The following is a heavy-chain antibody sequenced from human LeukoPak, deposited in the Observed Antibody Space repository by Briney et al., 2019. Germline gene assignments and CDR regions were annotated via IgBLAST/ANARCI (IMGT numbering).Heavy chain of an antibody. D-gene: IGHD1-26*01. CDR1: GFTFSDYY. V-gene: IGHV3-11*04. CDR2: ISSSGSTI. J-gene: IGHJ6*03. Sequence: GGSLRLSCAASGFTFSDYYMSWIRQAPGKGLEWVSYISSSGSTIYYADSVKGRFTISRDSAKNSLYLQMNSLRAEDTAVYYCARVSGSYSVYYYYYYMDVWGKGTTVTVSS. CDR3: ARVSGSYSVYYYYYYMDV.